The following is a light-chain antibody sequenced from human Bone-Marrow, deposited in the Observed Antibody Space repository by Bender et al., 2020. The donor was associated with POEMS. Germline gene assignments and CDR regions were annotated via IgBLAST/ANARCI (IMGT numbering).Light chain of an antibody. CDR1: SSDVGGYKY. CDR2: DVS. Sequence: QSALTQPASVSGSPGQSITISCTGTSSDVGGYKYVSWYQHVPGKAPKLMIYDVSNRPSGVSNRFSGSKSGNTASLTISGLQAEDEADYYCSSYAGTSSSVLFGGGTALTVL. V-gene: IGLV2-14*03. CDR3: SSYAGTSSSVL. J-gene: IGLJ3*02.